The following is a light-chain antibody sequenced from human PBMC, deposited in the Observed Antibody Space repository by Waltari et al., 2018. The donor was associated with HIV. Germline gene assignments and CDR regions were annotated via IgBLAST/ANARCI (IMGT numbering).Light chain of an antibody. CDR1: SLRSFY. J-gene: IGLJ2*01. CDR3: NSRDSSGNRVL. CDR2: GKN. Sequence: SSALTQDPAVSVALGQTVTITCQGDSLRSFYASWYQQKPGQAPVLVLYGKNNRPSGTPDRFSGSSPGNTASLTITGAQAEDEADYYCNSRDSSGNRVLFGGGTKLTVL. V-gene: IGLV3-19*01.